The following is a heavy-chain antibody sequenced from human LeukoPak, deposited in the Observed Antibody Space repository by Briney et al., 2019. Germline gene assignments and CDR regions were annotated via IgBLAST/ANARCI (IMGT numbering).Heavy chain of an antibody. J-gene: IGHJ6*03. CDR2: IYDSGST. Sequence: SETLSLTCTVSGGSINNYYWSWIRQPPGKGLEWIGYIYDSGSTNYNPSLQGRVTISIDTSKNQFSLKLSSATAADTAIYYCAREAAGRFYMDVWGSGTTVTVSS. V-gene: IGHV4-59*01. D-gene: IGHD3-3*01. CDR1: GGSINNYY. CDR3: AREAAGRFYMDV.